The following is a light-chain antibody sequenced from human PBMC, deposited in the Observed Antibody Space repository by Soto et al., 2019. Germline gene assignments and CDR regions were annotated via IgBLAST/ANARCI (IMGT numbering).Light chain of an antibody. J-gene: IGKJ4*01. CDR3: QQSYSQIS. V-gene: IGKV1-39*01. CDR2: VAS. Sequence: DIQMTQSPSSLSASVGDRVTITCRASQDIATYLNWYQQKPGTAPKLLIYVASSLQSGVPSRFSGSGSGTDFTLTITSLQPEDFATYYCQQSYSQISFGGGNRVEIK. CDR1: QDIATY.